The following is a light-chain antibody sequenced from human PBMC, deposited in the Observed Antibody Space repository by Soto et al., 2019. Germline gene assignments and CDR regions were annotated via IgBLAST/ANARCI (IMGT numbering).Light chain of an antibody. CDR3: HQGYVLPRT. CDR1: QTIGAY. Sequence: DIVLIQSPSSLSSSVGERVTITCRASQTIGAYVNWYQQTPGKAPRLLIYAASSLKTGVPSRFSGSGYGTDVSLTTTGLQPEDFATYYCHQGYVLPRTFGEGTKVEVK. CDR2: AAS. J-gene: IGKJ4*02. V-gene: IGKV1-39*01.